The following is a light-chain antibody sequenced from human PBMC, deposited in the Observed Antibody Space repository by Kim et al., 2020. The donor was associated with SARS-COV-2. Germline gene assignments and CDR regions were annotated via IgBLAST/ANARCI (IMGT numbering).Light chain of an antibody. CDR3: NSRDSSGYV. CDR2: GKN. J-gene: IGLJ1*01. Sequence: SVALGQTVRITGQGDSLRSYYASWYQQKPGQAPVLVIYGKNNRPSGIPDRFSGSSSGNTASLTITGAQAEDEADYYCNSRDSSGYVFGTGTKVTVL. CDR1: SLRSYY. V-gene: IGLV3-19*01.